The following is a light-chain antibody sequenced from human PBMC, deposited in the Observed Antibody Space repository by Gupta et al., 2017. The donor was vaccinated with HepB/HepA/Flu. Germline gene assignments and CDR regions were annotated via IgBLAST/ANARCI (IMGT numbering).Light chain of an antibody. CDR2: KAS. V-gene: IGKV1-5*03. Sequence: DIQMTQSPSTLSASVGDRATITCRASQSISAWLAWYQQKPGKAPKFLIYKASTLESGVPSRFSGSRSATEFTLTIISRLPDDFAVNYCQQDYSYPRTFGQGTKVEIK. CDR3: QQDYSYPRT. J-gene: IGKJ1*01. CDR1: QSISAW.